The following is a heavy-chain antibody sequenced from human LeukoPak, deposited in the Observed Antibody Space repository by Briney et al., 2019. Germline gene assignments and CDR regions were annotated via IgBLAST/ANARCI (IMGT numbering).Heavy chain of an antibody. CDR2: ISYDGSNK. CDR1: GFSFSSYP. D-gene: IGHD6-19*01. J-gene: IGHJ4*02. V-gene: IGHV3-30-3*01. Sequence: GGSLRLSCVASGFSFSSYPMHWVRQAPGKGLEWVAVISYDGSNKYYADSVKGRFTISRDNSKNTLYLQMNSLRAEDTAVYYCARDLASGHHDYWGQGTLVTVSS. CDR3: ARDLASGHHDY.